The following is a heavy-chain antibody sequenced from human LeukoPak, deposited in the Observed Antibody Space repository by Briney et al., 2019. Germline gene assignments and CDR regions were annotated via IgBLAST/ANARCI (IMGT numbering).Heavy chain of an antibody. Sequence: GGSLRLSCATSGFTFSNYDMCWARQAPGKGLEWVAFIQYDGSNKYYADSVKGRFTISRDSSRNTVHLQMNSLRPEDSAVYYYAKITALSPGAFDYWGQGILVTVSS. CDR3: AKITALSPGAFDY. J-gene: IGHJ4*02. CDR2: IQYDGSNK. V-gene: IGHV3-30*02. D-gene: IGHD2-21*02. CDR1: GFTFSNYD.